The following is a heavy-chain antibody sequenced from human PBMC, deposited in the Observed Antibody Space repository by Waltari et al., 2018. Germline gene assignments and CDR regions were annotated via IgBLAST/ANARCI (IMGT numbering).Heavy chain of an antibody. Sequence: QVQLVQSGAEVKKPGASVKVSCKASGYSFTTYYMYWVRQAPGQGLGWMGWFNPRRGGKKYAQKIQGRVPMTRDTSISTAYMELSSLRSDDTAVYYCARGTSSWYQTNNWFDPWGQGTLVTVSS. V-gene: IGHV1-2*02. CDR3: ARGTSSWYQTNNWFDP. J-gene: IGHJ5*02. CDR2: FNPRRGGK. D-gene: IGHD6-13*01. CDR1: GYSFTTYY.